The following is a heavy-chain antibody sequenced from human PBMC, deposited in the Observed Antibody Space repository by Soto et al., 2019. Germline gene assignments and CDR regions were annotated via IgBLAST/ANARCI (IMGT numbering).Heavy chain of an antibody. D-gene: IGHD6-19*01. Sequence: EVQLLESGGGLVQPGGSLRLSCAASGFTFSSYAMSWVRQAPGKGLEWVANIKQDGSEKYYVDSVKGRFTISRDNAKNSLYLQMNSLRAEDTAVYYCARGRVESGWSYWGQGTLVTVSS. CDR1: GFTFSSYA. V-gene: IGHV3-7*01. CDR3: ARGRVESGWSY. CDR2: IKQDGSEK. J-gene: IGHJ4*02.